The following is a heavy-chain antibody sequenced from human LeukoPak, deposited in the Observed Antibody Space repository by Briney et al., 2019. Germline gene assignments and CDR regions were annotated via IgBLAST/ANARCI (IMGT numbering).Heavy chain of an antibody. D-gene: IGHD6-13*01. CDR3: VRVYGQQLVRAFDI. V-gene: IGHV3-30-3*01. CDR1: GFTFSNAW. CDR2: ISYDGGHK. J-gene: IGHJ3*02. Sequence: GGSLRLSCAASGFTFSNAWMSWVRQAPGKGLEWVTVISYDGGHKYYADSVKGRFTISRDNSKNTLYLQMNNVRVEDTAIYYCVRVYGQQLVRAFDIWGQGTMVTVSS.